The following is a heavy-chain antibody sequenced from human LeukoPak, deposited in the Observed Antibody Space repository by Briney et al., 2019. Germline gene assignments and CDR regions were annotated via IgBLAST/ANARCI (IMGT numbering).Heavy chain of an antibody. D-gene: IGHD2-15*01. CDR2: ISDDSSFT. V-gene: IGHV3-23*01. Sequence: GGSLRLSCVASGLRFRSYAMNWVRQAPGKGLECISTISDDSSFTYHADSVKGRSAISRDDSKNTLYLQMNNLEVEDTAVYYCAKGRCSGVGCDSFHSWGQGALVTVSS. CDR3: AKGRCSGVGCDSFHS. CDR1: GLRFRSYA. J-gene: IGHJ4*02.